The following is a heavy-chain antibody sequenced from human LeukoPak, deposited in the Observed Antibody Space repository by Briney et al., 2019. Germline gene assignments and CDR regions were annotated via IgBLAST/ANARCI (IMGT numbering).Heavy chain of an antibody. D-gene: IGHD6-13*01. CDR2: VYHSGKT. J-gene: IGHJ3*02. CDR1: GDSLRNGYY. CDR3: ARRIAAAGGGAFDI. V-gene: IGHV4-38-2*02. Sequence: SETLSLTCSVSGDSLRNGYYWGFIRQPPGKGLEWIASVYHSGKTYCNPSLKSRVTMSVDTSNNQFSLKLSSVTAADTAVYYCARRIAAAGGGAFDIWGQGTMVTVSS.